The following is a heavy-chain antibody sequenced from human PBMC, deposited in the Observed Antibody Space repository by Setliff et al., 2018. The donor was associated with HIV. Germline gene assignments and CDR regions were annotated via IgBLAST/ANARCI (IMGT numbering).Heavy chain of an antibody. V-gene: IGHV1-2*06. CDR2: INPNSGGT. J-gene: IGHJ6*03. D-gene: IGHD4-17*01. CDR1: GYTFTDYY. Sequence: ASVKVSCKASGYTFTDYYFHWLRQAPGQGFEWMGRINPNSGGTNYAQKFRGRVTMTRDTSISTVYMELSSLTSDDTAVYYCARVTTTVTAYYYYYMDVWGKGTTVTVSS. CDR3: ARVTTTVTAYYYYYMDV.